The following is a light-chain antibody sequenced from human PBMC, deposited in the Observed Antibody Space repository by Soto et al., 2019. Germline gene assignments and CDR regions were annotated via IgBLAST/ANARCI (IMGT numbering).Light chain of an antibody. CDR1: SSDVATYNL. Sequence: QSALTQPASVSGSPGQSITISCTGTSSDVATYNLVSWYQQRPGTAPQLIIYEVTKRPSGVSNRFSGSKSGNTASLTISGLQTEDDSHYYCCSYANGNTLLFGGGTKVTVL. J-gene: IGLJ2*01. CDR3: CSYANGNTLL. V-gene: IGLV2-23*02. CDR2: EVT.